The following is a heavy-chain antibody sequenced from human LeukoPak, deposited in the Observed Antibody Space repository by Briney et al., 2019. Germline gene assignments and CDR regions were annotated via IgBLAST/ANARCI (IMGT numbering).Heavy chain of an antibody. Sequence: SETLSLTCTVSGGSTISTTYYWGWIRQPPGKDLEWIGSIYYTGNTYYNPSLKSRVTISLDTSKNQFSLKLSSVTAADTAVYFCARRNIAAFDIWGQGTMVTVSS. J-gene: IGHJ3*02. CDR3: ARRNIAAFDI. CDR2: IYYTGNT. V-gene: IGHV4-39*01. D-gene: IGHD6-13*01. CDR1: GGSTISTTYY.